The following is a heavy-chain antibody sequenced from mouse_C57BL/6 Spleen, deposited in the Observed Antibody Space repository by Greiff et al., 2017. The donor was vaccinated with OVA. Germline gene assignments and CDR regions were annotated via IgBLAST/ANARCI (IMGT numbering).Heavy chain of an antibody. CDR1: GYTFTSYW. Sequence: QVQLKQSGAELAKPGASVKLSCKASGYTFTSYWMHWVKQRPGQGLEWIGYINPSSGYTKYNQKFKDKATLTADKSSSTAYMQLSSLTYEDSAVYYGAREDYGSSYVGYFDVWGTGTTVTVSS. J-gene: IGHJ1*03. D-gene: IGHD1-1*01. CDR3: AREDYGSSYVGYFDV. V-gene: IGHV1-7*01. CDR2: INPSSGYT.